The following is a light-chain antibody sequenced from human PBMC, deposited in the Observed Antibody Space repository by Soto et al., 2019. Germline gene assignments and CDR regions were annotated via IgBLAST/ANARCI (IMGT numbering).Light chain of an antibody. V-gene: IGLV2-14*01. J-gene: IGLJ1*01. Sequence: QSALTQPASVSGSPGQSITISFTGTSSDVGGYNDVSWYQQHPGKAPKLMIYDVSNRPSRVSNRFSGSKSGNTASLTISGHQAEDEADYYCSSYTSSSTVFGTGTKLTVL. CDR1: SSDVGGYND. CDR2: DVS. CDR3: SSYTSSSTV.